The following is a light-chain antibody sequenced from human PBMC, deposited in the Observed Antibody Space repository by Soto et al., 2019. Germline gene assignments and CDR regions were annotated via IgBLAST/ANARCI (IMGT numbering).Light chain of an antibody. V-gene: IGLV2-14*01. CDR1: SSDIGAYDY. J-gene: IGLJ1*01. Sequence: SVVTQPASLSGSPGQSITISCTGTSSDIGAYDYVSWFQQHPGKAPKLMISEVNNRPSGVSNRFSGSTSGNTAYLTISGLQVEDEAEYFCSSFTTTSTHVFGTGTKVTVL. CDR2: EVN. CDR3: SSFTTTSTHV.